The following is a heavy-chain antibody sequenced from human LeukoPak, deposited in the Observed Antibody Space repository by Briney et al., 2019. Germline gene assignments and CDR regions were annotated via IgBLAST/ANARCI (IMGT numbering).Heavy chain of an antibody. J-gene: IGHJ6*03. CDR3: ASLRSGSYLDYYYYMDV. V-gene: IGHV3-30*04. CDR2: VSYDGSNK. D-gene: IGHD1-26*01. Sequence: GGSLRLSCAASGFTFSSYAMHWVRQAPGKGLEWVAVVSYDGSNKYYADSVKGRLTISRDNSKNTLYLQMNSLRAEDTAVYYCASLRSGSYLDYYYYMDVWGKGTTVTVSS. CDR1: GFTFSSYA.